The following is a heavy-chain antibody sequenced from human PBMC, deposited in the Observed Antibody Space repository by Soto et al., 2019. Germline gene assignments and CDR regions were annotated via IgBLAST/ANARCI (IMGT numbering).Heavy chain of an antibody. CDR3: TRDDIVSVPAAIDAFDI. J-gene: IGHJ3*02. V-gene: IGHV3-73*01. Sequence: EVQLVESGGGLVQPGGSLKLSCAASGFTFSDSSLHWVRQASGKGLEWVGRIRSKANSYATAYAASVKGRFTISRDDSKNTAYLQMNSLKPEDTAIYYCTRDDIVSVPAAIDAFDIWGQGTMVIVSS. CDR1: GFTFSDSS. D-gene: IGHD2-2*01. CDR2: IRSKANSYAT.